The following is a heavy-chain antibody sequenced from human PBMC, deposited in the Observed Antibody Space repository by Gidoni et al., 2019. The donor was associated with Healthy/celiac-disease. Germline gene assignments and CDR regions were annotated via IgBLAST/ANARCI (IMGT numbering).Heavy chain of an antibody. CDR3: ARLLNDYGDYRIWFDP. V-gene: IGHV4-31*03. CDR2: SYYSGST. Sequence: QVQLQESGPGLVKPSQTLSLTCTVSGGSLSSGGYYWSWIRQHPGKGLEWIGYSYYSGSTYYNPSLKSRVTISVDTSKNQFSLKLSSVTAADTAVYYCARLLNDYGDYRIWFDPWGQGTLVTVSS. D-gene: IGHD4-17*01. J-gene: IGHJ5*02. CDR1: GGSLSSGGYY.